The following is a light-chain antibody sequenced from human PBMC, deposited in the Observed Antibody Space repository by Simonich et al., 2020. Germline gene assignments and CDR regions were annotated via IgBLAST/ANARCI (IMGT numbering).Light chain of an antibody. CDR1: QSVSTN. V-gene: IGKV3-15*01. J-gene: IGKJ5*01. CDR3: QQRSNWPPIT. CDR2: GAS. Sequence: EIVMTQSPATLSVSPGERATLSCRASQSVSTNVAWYQQKPGQAPRLLIYGASTRATGIPARFIGSGSGTEFTLTISSMQSEDFAVYYCQQRSNWPPITFGQGTRLEIK.